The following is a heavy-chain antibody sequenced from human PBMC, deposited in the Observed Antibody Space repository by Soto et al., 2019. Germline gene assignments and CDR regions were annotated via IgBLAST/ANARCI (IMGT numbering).Heavy chain of an antibody. D-gene: IGHD5-18*01. V-gene: IGHV4-59*01. CDR1: GGSISRYY. CDR3: ARVDTAMVPIYYYYYMDV. Sequence: SEALFPPCTGSGGSISRYYWSWIRQPPGKGLEWIGYIYYSGSTNYNPSLKSRVTISVDTSKNQFSLKLSSVTAADTAVYYCARVDTAMVPIYYYYYMDVWGKGTTVTVSS. J-gene: IGHJ6*03. CDR2: IYYSGST.